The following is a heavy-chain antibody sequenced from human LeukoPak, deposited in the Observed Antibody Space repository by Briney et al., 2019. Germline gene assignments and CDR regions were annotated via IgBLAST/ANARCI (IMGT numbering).Heavy chain of an antibody. D-gene: IGHD3-3*01. CDR2: IYTNGST. CDR1: GGSFSGYY. J-gene: IGHJ4*02. V-gene: IGHV4-59*10. CDR3: ARASEGIGYFDT. Sequence: SETLSLTCAVYGGSFSGYYWSWIRQPAGKGLEWIGRIYTNGSTNYSPSLKSRITMSIDTSQNQFSLKLTSVTAADTAVYYCARASEGIGYFDTWGRGSLVTVSS.